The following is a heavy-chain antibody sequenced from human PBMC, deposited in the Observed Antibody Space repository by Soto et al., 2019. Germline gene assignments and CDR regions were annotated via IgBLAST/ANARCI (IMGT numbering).Heavy chain of an antibody. V-gene: IGHV3-23*01. Sequence: GGSLRLSCAASGFTFRSIAMHWVRQAPGKGLEWVSTILHDETPFYTDSVKGRFTISRDNVRGTLYLQMNGLRVEDAALYFCAKDLFPTSGQRFFFESWGQGSLVTVS. J-gene: IGHJ4*02. D-gene: IGHD2-21*01. CDR1: GFTFRSIA. CDR3: AKDLFPTSGQRFFFES. CDR2: ILHDETP.